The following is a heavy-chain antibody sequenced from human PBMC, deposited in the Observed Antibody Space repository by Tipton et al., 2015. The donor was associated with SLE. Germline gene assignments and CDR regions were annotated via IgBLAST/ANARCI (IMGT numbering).Heavy chain of an antibody. Sequence: GLVKPSVTLSLTCSVSGGSISAFYWSWIRQPPGKGLEWIGYLYTSGRTNYNPSLKSRVTISVDMSKNELSLRLSSVTAADTAVYYCARVGATNVFESWGQGTLVTVSS. CDR3: ARVGATNVFES. CDR2: LYTSGRT. J-gene: IGHJ4*02. D-gene: IGHD1-26*01. V-gene: IGHV4-4*08. CDR1: GGSISAFY.